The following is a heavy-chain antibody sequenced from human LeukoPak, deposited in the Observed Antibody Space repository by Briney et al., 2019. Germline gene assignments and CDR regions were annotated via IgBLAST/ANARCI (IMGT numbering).Heavy chain of an antibody. CDR2: TRNKANSYTT. Sequence: GGSLRLSCAASGFTFSDHYMDWVRQAPGKGLEWVGRTRNKANSYTTEYAASVKGGFTISRDDSKNSLYLQMNSLKTEDTAVYYCARVGYSYGYYFDYWGQGNLVTVSS. V-gene: IGHV3-72*01. CDR3: ARVGYSYGYYFDY. D-gene: IGHD5-18*01. CDR1: GFTFSDHY. J-gene: IGHJ4*02.